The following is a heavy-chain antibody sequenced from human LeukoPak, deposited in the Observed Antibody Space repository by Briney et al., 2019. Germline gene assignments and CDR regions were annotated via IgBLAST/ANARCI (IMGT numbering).Heavy chain of an antibody. V-gene: IGHV4-39*01. CDR3: ARTIAVAGKKFDY. J-gene: IGHJ4*02. D-gene: IGHD6-19*01. CDR2: IYYSGST. CDR1: GGSISSSSYY. Sequence: SETLSLTCTVSGGSISSSSYYWGWIRQPPGKGLEWIGSIYYSGSTYYNPSLKSRVTISVDTSKNQFSLKLSSVTAADTAVYYCARTIAVAGKKFDYWGQGTLVTVLS.